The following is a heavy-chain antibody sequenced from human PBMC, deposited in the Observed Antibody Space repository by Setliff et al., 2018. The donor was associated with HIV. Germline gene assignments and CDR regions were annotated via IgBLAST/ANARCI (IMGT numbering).Heavy chain of an antibody. CDR1: GYTFNDYN. Sequence: GASVKVSCKASGYTFNDYNIQWIRQAPGQGLEWMGWVNTRSGNTNYAQKFKGRVTMTMNTSANTAYMELSSLRSEDTAVYYCARGSCSGCYLSDYWGLGTLVTVSS. J-gene: IGHJ4*02. D-gene: IGHD6-19*01. CDR2: VNTRSGNT. CDR3: ARGSCSGCYLSDY. V-gene: IGHV1-2*02.